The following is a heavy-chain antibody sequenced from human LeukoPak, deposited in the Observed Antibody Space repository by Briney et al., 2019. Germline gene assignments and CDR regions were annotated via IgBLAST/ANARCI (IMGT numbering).Heavy chain of an antibody. CDR1: GGSFSGYY. CDR2: INHSGST. J-gene: IGHJ6*03. V-gene: IGHV4-34*01. CDR3: ARGLPGIAAAGTSRYYYYYSMDV. D-gene: IGHD6-13*01. Sequence: PSETLSLTCAVYGGSFSGYYWSWIRQPPGRGLEWIGEINHSGSTNYNPSLKSRVTISVDTSKNQFSLKLSSVTAADTAVYYCARGLPGIAAAGTSRYYYYYSMDVWGKGTTVTVSS.